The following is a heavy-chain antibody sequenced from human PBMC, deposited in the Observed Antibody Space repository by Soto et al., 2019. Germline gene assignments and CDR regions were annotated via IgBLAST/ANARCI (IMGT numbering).Heavy chain of an antibody. Sequence: SETLSLTCTVSGGSIDSGDYYWSWIRQPPGKGLEWIGDVYYSGTTKYNPFLKSRVNLSLDKPKNQVSLQTNSGTPGDTAVYYCVRDVIAPPNDFDPWGQGTLVTSPQ. J-gene: IGHJ5*02. CDR1: GGSIDSGDYY. CDR3: VRDVIAPPNDFDP. D-gene: IGHD1-1*01. CDR2: VYYSGTT. V-gene: IGHV4-61*08.